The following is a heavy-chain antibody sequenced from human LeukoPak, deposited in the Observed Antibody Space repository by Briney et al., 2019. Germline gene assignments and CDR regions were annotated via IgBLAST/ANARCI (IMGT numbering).Heavy chain of an antibody. CDR1: GFTVSSNY. CDR3: ARDQCTAMGDYYYYYMDV. V-gene: IGHV3-53*01. J-gene: IGHJ6*03. Sequence: GGSLRLSRAASGFTVSSNYMSWVRQAPGKGLEWVSVIYSGGSTYYADSVKGRLTISRDNSKNTLYLQMNCLRAEDTAVYYCARDQCTAMGDYYYYYMDVWGKGTTVTVSS. CDR2: IYSGGST. D-gene: IGHD5-18*01.